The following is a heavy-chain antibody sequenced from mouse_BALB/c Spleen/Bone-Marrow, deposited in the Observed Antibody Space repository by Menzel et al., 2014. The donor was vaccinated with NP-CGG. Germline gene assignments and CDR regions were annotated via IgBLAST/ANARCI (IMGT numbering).Heavy chain of an antibody. D-gene: IGHD1-1*01. V-gene: IGHV1S81*02. CDR3: TRSNYGYWYFDV. CDR1: GYTFTSYY. Sequence: QVQLQQPGAELVKPGASVKLSCKASGYTFTSYYMYWVRQRPGQGLEWIGEINPINGVTKISEKFKSRATLTVDKSSSTAFMQLSTLTSEDSAVYYCTRSNYGYWYFDVWGAGTTVTVSS. J-gene: IGHJ1*01. CDR2: INPINGVT.